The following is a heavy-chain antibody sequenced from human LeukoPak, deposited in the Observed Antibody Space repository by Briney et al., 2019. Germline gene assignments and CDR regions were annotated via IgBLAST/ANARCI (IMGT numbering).Heavy chain of an antibody. D-gene: IGHD3-22*01. J-gene: IGHJ4*02. CDR3: ARADWGSGYYHRPFDY. Sequence: SETLSLTCTASGVSISSHYWSWIRQPPGKGLEWVGYIYYSGSTNYNPSLKSRVTISVDTSKNQFSLKLSSVTAADTAVYYCARADWGSGYYHRPFDYWGQGTLVTVSS. CDR2: IYYSGST. CDR1: GVSISSHY. V-gene: IGHV4-59*11.